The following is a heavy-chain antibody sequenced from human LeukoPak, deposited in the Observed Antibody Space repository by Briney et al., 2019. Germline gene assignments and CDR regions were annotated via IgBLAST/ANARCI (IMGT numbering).Heavy chain of an antibody. Sequence: SETLSLTCAVYGGSFSGYYWSWIRQPPGKGLEWIGEINHSGSTNYNPSLKGRVTISEDTSKNQLSLKLSSVTAADTAVYYCAREASGSGSYSDYWGQGTLVTVSS. J-gene: IGHJ4*02. CDR3: AREASGSGSYSDY. CDR1: GGSFSGYY. V-gene: IGHV4-34*01. D-gene: IGHD1-26*01. CDR2: INHSGST.